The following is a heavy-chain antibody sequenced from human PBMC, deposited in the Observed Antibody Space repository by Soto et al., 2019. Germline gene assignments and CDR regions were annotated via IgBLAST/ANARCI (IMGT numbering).Heavy chain of an antibody. Sequence: EVQLLESGGGLVQPGGSLRLSCAASGFTFSSYAMSWVRQAPGKGLEWVAAISGNGGSTYYADSVKGRFTFSRDNSKNTLYLQMNSLRAEDTAVYYCAKGRHYDILTGYYTPSYFDYWGQGTLVTVSS. V-gene: IGHV3-23*01. J-gene: IGHJ4*02. CDR1: GFTFSSYA. CDR3: AKGRHYDILTGYYTPSYFDY. D-gene: IGHD3-9*01. CDR2: ISGNGGST.